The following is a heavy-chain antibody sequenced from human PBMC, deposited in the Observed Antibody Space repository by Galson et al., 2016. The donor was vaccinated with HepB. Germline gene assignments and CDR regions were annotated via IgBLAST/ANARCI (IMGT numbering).Heavy chain of an antibody. V-gene: IGHV6-1*01. CDR3: ARSHLLGRGFGW. D-gene: IGHD7-27*01. CDR2: TFYRSSWQN. J-gene: IGHJ4*02. Sequence: CAISGDSVSNTNAGWYWIRQSPSRGLECLGRTFYRSSWQNDYAESVKSRITINADTSRNQFSLHLNSVTPEDTGVYYCARSHLLGRGFGWWGQGTLVTVSS. CDR1: GDSVSNTNAG.